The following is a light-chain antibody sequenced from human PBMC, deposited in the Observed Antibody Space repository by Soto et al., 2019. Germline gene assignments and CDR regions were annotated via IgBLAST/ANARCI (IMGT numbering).Light chain of an antibody. Sequence: DIQMTQSPSSVSASVGDTVTITCRASAGISGWLAWYQQKPGRAPKLLIYAASSLQSGVPSRFSGSGSGTAFTHTISSLQPEDFATYFCQQALSFPPWTFGQGTRVEF. CDR3: QQALSFPPWT. CDR1: AGISGW. CDR2: AAS. V-gene: IGKV1D-12*01. J-gene: IGKJ1*01.